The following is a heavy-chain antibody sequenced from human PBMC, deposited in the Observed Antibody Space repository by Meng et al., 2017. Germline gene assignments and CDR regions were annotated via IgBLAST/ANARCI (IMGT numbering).Heavy chain of an antibody. Sequence: QGQVVGAGGDVVPHGRSLTLSCAASGFILSNYEMHWVRQAPGKGLEWVACITKDGSRKYYLGSVRGRFTISRDNSKNTLYLEMNSLRSEDTALYYCARDFDYWGQGTLVTVSS. J-gene: IGHJ4*02. CDR2: ITKDGSRK. CDR3: ARDFDY. CDR1: GFILSNYE. V-gene: IGHV3-30*16.